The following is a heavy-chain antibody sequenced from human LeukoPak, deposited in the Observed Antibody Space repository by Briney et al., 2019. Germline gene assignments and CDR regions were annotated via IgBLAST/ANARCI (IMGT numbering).Heavy chain of an antibody. Sequence: ASVKVSCKASGYTFTSYYMHWVRQAPGQGLEWMGIINPSGGSTSYAQKFQGRVTITADKSTSTAYMELSSLRSEDTAVYYCARGEQLVIFDYWGQGTLVTVSS. V-gene: IGHV1-46*01. CDR3: ARGEQLVIFDY. D-gene: IGHD6-6*01. J-gene: IGHJ4*02. CDR1: GYTFTSYY. CDR2: INPSGGST.